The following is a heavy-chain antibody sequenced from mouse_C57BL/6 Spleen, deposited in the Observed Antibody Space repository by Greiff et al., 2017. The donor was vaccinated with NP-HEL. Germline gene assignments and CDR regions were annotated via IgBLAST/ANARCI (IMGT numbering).Heavy chain of an antibody. CDR1: GYTFTDYY. Sequence: EVQLQQSGPELVKPGASVKISCKASGYTFTDYYMNWVKQSHGKSLEWIGDINPNNGGTSYYQNYKGKATLTVDNSSSTAYMELRGLTSEDSAVYYCARPALAYWGQGTLVTVSA. V-gene: IGHV1-26*01. CDR2: INPNNGGT. CDR3: ARPALAY. J-gene: IGHJ3*01.